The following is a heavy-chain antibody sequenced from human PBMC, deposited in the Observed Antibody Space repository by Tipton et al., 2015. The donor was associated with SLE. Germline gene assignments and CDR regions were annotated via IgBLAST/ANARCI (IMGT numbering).Heavy chain of an antibody. D-gene: IGHD2-2*01. CDR1: GGSVSSASYY. J-gene: IGHJ2*01. V-gene: IGHV4-61*01. CDR2: IFHSGDT. Sequence: TLSLTCTVSGGSVSSASYYWSWIRQSPGKGLEWIGYIFHSGDTNYNPSLKSRVTISSDTSTNQVSLKLISVTAADSAVYYCARFSFYQLLLRSFDLWGRGTLATVSS. CDR3: ARFSFYQLLLRSFDL.